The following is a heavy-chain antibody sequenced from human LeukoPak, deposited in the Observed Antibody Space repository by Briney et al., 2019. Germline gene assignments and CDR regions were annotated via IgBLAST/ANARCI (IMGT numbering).Heavy chain of an antibody. CDR2: ISASDGRT. V-gene: IGHV3-23*01. CDR1: GFTLDTSV. D-gene: IGHD2-15*01. CDR3: AKRRRPSGGAYDM. Sequence: GGSLRLSCAASGFTLDTSVMGWVRQAPGRGLEWVSDISASDGRTFYADSVKGRFTISRDNSKDTLYLQMNSLRAEDTALYYCAKRRRPSGGAYDMWGPGTMVTVSS. J-gene: IGHJ3*02.